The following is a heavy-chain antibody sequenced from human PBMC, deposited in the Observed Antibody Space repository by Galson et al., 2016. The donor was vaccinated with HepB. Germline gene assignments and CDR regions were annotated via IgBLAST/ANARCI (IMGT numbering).Heavy chain of an antibody. CDR3: ARGLRQWLAQLDY. CDR2: VNPKSGNT. D-gene: IGHD6-19*01. V-gene: IGHV1-8*02. CDR1: GYSFTNFR. J-gene: IGHJ4*02. Sequence: SVKVSCKASGYSFTNFRINWIRQGPGQGLEWMGWVNPKSGNTALAQRFQGRLTMTTDTPTATASMELSGLTSDDTAIYYCARGLRQWLAQLDYWGQGSLVTVSS.